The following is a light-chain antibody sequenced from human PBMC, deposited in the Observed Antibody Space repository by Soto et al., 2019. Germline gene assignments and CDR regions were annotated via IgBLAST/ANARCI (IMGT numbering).Light chain of an antibody. Sequence: EIVLTQSPVTLSLSPGERATLSCRASKSVSSFLAWYQQKRGQPPRLLIYDVSSRAAGIPARFSGSGSGTDFTLTISSLEPEDFAVYYCQQRTDWPPVYTFGQGTKLEIK. CDR3: QQRTDWPPVYT. CDR1: KSVSSF. J-gene: IGKJ2*01. V-gene: IGKV3-11*01. CDR2: DVS.